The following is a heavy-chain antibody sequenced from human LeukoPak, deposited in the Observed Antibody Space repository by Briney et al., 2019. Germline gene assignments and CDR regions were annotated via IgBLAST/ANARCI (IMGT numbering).Heavy chain of an antibody. CDR2: IYYSGST. CDR1: GGSISSGGYY. V-gene: IGHV4-31*03. J-gene: IGHJ4*02. CDR3: ARGGYCSGGSCYDY. D-gene: IGHD2-15*01. Sequence: SETLSLTCTVSGGSISSGGYYWSWIRQHPAKGLEWFGYIYYSGSTYYNPSLKSRVTISVDTSKNQFSLKLNSVTAADTAVYYCARGGYCSGGSCYDYWGQGTLVTVSS.